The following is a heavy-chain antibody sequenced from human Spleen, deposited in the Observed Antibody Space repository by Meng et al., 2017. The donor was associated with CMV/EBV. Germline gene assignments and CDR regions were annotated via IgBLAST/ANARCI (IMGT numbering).Heavy chain of an antibody. J-gene: IGHJ4*02. CDR1: DGFTTSDDYY. CDR3: ARDSPGGYGYFDS. V-gene: IGHV4-30-4*01. D-gene: IGHD5-12*01. CDR2: IHYSGTT. Sequence: QESVPGLLKPSQTLSLTCTVSDGFTTSDDYYWSWTRQPPGKGLEWIGYIHYSGTTYYNPSLKSRIAISLDTSKNQFSLNLNSVTAADAAVYYCARDSPGGYGYFDSWGQGTLVTVSS.